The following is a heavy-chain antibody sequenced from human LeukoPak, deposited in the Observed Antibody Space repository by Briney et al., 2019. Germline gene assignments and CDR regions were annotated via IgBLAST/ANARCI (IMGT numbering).Heavy chain of an antibody. V-gene: IGHV3-30*02. Sequence: GGSLRLSCAASGFTFSTYGMHWVRQAPGKGLEWVAFLWDDGSHKSYADSVKGRFTISRDNSKNTLYLQMNSLRAEDTAVYYCAKDPGILWFGESARGYWGQGTLVTVSS. CDR3: AKDPGILWFGESARGY. J-gene: IGHJ4*02. CDR2: LWDDGSHK. CDR1: GFTFSTYG. D-gene: IGHD3-10*01.